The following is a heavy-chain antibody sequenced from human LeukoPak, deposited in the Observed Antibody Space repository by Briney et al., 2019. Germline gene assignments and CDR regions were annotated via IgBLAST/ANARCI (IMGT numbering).Heavy chain of an antibody. CDR2: MNPNSGNT. D-gene: IGHD2-21*02. CDR3: ARGLDCGGDCYLGGWFDP. Sequence: ASVKVSCKASGYTFTSYDINWVRQATGQGLEWMGWMNPNSGNTGYAQKFQGRVTMTRNTSISTVYMELSSLRSEDTAVYYCARGLDCGGDCYLGGWFDPWGQGTLVTVSS. CDR1: GYTFTSYD. J-gene: IGHJ5*02. V-gene: IGHV1-8*01.